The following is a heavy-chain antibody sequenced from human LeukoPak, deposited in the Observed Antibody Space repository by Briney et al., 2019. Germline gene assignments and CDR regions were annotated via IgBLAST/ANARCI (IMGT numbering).Heavy chain of an antibody. V-gene: IGHV3-21*01. CDR2: INNVASHI. D-gene: IGHD5-12*01. J-gene: IGHJ4*02. CDR1: GFTFNTYG. Sequence: GGSLRLSCAASGFTFNTYGMHWVRQAPGKGLEWVSSINNVASHIYYADSVKGRFTISRDNAKNSLYLQMNSLRAEDTAVYYCARDPTQWLRYGHFDYWGQGTLVTVSS. CDR3: ARDPTQWLRYGHFDY.